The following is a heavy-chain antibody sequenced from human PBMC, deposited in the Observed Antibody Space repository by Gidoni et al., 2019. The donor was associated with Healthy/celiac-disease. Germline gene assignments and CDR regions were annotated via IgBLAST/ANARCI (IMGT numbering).Heavy chain of an antibody. V-gene: IGHV3-74*01. Sequence: EVQLVESGGGLFQPGVSLRLSCSSSGLTFSSYWMHWVRQAPGKGLVCVSRIKSDGSSTIYADSVKGRFTISRDNAKNTLYLQMNSLRAEDTAVYYCARIIGSRDGYPDYWGQGTLVTVSS. CDR3: ARIIGSRDGYPDY. CDR1: GLTFSSYW. CDR2: IKSDGSST. J-gene: IGHJ4*02. D-gene: IGHD2-21*01.